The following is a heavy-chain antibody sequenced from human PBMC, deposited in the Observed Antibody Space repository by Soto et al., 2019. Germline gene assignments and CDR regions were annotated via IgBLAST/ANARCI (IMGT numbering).Heavy chain of an antibody. V-gene: IGHV4-30-2*06. J-gene: IGHJ4*02. Sequence: QLQLQESGSGLVKPSQTLSLTCVVSGDSISSGGYSWNWIRQSPGKGLEWIGHTYHSGGTLYNPSLDSRVTISVDKSKNQFYLRLTSVTAADTAVYYCAIDSLSGYYFDFWGQGTLVTVSS. D-gene: IGHD3-22*01. CDR1: GDSISSGGYS. CDR3: AIDSLSGYYFDF. CDR2: TYHSGGT.